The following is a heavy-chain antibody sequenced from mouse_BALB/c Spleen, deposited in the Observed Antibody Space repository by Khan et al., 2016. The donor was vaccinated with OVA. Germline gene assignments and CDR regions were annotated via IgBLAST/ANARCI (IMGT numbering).Heavy chain of an antibody. CDR3: ARPYRYDGRAWFAY. Sequence: EVKLLESGGGLVQPGGSLKLSCAASGFAFSRYWMNWVRQAPGKGLEWIGEINPDSSTINYTPFIKDKFIISRDNAKNTLYLQMNKVRSEDTALYFGARPYRYDGRAWFAYWGQGTLVTVSA. V-gene: IGHV4-1*02. D-gene: IGHD2-14*01. J-gene: IGHJ3*01. CDR2: INPDSSTI. CDR1: GFAFSRYW.